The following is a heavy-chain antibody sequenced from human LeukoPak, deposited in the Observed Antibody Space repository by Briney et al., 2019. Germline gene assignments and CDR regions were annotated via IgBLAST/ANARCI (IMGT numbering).Heavy chain of an antibody. CDR2: INHSGST. D-gene: IGHD3-10*01. CDR1: GGSFSGYY. CDR3: AAYGSGSYYNNRNWFDP. Sequence: SETLSLTCAVYGGSFSGYYWSWIRQPPGKGLEWIGEINHSGSTNYNPSLKSRVTISVDTSKNQFSLKLSSVTAAGTAVYYCAAYGSGSYYNNRNWFDPWGQGTLVTVSS. V-gene: IGHV4-34*01. J-gene: IGHJ5*02.